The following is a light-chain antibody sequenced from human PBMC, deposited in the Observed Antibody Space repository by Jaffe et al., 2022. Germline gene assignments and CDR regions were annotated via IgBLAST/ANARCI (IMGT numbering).Light chain of an antibody. Sequence: QSALTQPASVSGSPGQSITISCTGTSSDVGGYNYVSWYQQHPGKAPKLMIYDVSNRPSGVSNRFSGSKSGNTASLTISGLQAEDEADYYCSSYTSSSINWVFGGGTKLTVL. CDR1: SSDVGGYNY. J-gene: IGLJ3*02. V-gene: IGLV2-14*03. CDR2: DVS. CDR3: SSYTSSSINWV.